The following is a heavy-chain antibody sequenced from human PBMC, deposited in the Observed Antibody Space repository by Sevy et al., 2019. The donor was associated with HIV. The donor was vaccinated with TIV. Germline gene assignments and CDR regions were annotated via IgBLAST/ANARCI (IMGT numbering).Heavy chain of an antibody. J-gene: IGHJ3*02. Sequence: ASVKVSCKASGYTFTGYYMNWMRQAPGQGLEWMGRINTYTGDTIYARKFQGRVTMTRDTSISTAYLELSGLRSDDTALYDCASIRGDYRFGAFDIWGQGTMVTVSS. CDR2: INTYTGDT. CDR1: GYTFTGYY. V-gene: IGHV1-2*06. D-gene: IGHD4-17*01. CDR3: ASIRGDYRFGAFDI.